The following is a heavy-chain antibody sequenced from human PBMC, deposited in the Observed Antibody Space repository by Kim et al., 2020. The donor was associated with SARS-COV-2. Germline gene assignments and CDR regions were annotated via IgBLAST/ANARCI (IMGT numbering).Heavy chain of an antibody. CDR3: ARGRSIGFGDILDY. D-gene: IGHD3-10*01. CDR2: IKQDGSEK. J-gene: IGHJ4*02. Sequence: GGSLRLSCAASGFNFSSYWMHWVRQAPGKGLEWVANIKQDGSEKYYVDSVKGRFTISRDNAKNSLYLQMNSLRAEDTAVYYCARGRSIGFGDILDYWGQGTLVTVSS. V-gene: IGHV3-7*03. CDR1: GFNFSSYW.